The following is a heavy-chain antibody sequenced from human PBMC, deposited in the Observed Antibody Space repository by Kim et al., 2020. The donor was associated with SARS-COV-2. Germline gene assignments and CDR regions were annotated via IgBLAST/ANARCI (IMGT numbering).Heavy chain of an antibody. CDR2: IWYDGSNK. Sequence: GGSLRLSCVASGFTFSSYGMHWVRQAPGKGLEWVAVIWYDGSNKYYADSVKGRFTISRENSKNTLYLQMNSLRAEDTAVYYCAREGTVAGGTGRGMDVWGQGPTVTVSS. D-gene: IGHD6-13*01. CDR1: GFTFSSYG. J-gene: IGHJ6*02. V-gene: IGHV3-33*01. CDR3: AREGTVAGGTGRGMDV.